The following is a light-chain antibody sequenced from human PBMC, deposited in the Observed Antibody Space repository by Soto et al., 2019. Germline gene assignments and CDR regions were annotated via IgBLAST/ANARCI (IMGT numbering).Light chain of an antibody. CDR3: ISYTSDDVRYV. Sequence: QSVLTKPASVSGTPGQSITISCTGSNSDVGLYDFVSWYQHHPGRAPKLIVSEVSHRPSGISDRFSGSKSGNTASLTISGLXSEDEADYYCISYTSDDVRYVFGTGTKVTVL. J-gene: IGLJ1*01. V-gene: IGLV2-14*01. CDR1: NSDVGLYDF. CDR2: EVS.